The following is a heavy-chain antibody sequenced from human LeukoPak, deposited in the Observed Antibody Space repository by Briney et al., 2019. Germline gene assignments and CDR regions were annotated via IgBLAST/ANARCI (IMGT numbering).Heavy chain of an antibody. V-gene: IGHV3-53*01. D-gene: IGHD3-22*01. CDR1: GFTVSSNS. J-gene: IGHJ5*02. Sequence: PGGSLRLSCTVSGFTVSSNSMSWVRQAPGKGLEWVSFIYSDNTHYSDSVKGRFTISRDNSKNTLYLQMNSLRADDTAVYYCARLVGYYENNWFDPWGQGTLVTVSS. CDR3: ARLVGYYENNWFDP. CDR2: IYSDNT.